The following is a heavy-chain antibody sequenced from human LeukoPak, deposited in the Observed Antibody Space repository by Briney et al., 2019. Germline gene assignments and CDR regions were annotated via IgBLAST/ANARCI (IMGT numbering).Heavy chain of an antibody. CDR1: GFTFSNAW. CDR2: VKSKADGGTT. D-gene: IGHD3-22*01. CDR3: TTGDSSSPL. Sequence: GGSLRLSCAASGFTFSNAWMNWVRQAPGKGLEWVGRVKSKADGGTTGYAAPVKGRFTISRDDSKNTLYLQMNSLKTEGAAVYYCTTGDSSSPLWGQGTLVTVSS. V-gene: IGHV3-15*01. J-gene: IGHJ4*02.